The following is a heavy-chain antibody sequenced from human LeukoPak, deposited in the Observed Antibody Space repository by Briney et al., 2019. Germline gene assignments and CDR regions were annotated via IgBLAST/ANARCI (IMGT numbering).Heavy chain of an antibody. CDR3: ARAGRRIAAAGALDY. CDR2: ISAYNGNT. J-gene: IGHJ4*02. V-gene: IGHV1-18*01. CDR1: GYTFTSYG. Sequence: GASVKVSFKASGYTFTSYGISWVRQAPGQGLEWMGWISAYNGNTNYAQKLQGRVTMTTDTSTSTAYMELRSLRSDDTAVYYCARAGRRIAAAGALDYWGQGTLVTVSS. D-gene: IGHD6-13*01.